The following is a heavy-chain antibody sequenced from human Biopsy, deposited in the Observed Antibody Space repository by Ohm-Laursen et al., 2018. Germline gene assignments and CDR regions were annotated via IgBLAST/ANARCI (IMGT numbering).Heavy chain of an antibody. J-gene: IGHJ4*02. CDR1: GRTFSDYR. D-gene: IGHD4-17*01. V-gene: IGHV4-34*08. CDR3: SNEVYGRDY. CDR2: INQSGST. Sequence: SETLSLTCVVFGRTFSDYRWTWIRQPPGKGLEWIGQINQSGSTNYNPSLKSRVTISADASKYEFSLRLTSVTAADTAVYFCSNEVYGRDYWGLGARVTVSS.